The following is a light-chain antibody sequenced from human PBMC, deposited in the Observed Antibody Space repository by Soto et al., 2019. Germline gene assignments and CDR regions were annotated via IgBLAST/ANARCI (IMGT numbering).Light chain of an antibody. CDR3: HQRTYRPPRVT. V-gene: IGKV3-11*01. CDR1: QSVGSY. CDR2: DAS. J-gene: IGKJ5*01. Sequence: EIVLTQSPATLSLSPGESATLSCRAGQSVGSYLAWFQVKPGQAPRLLIYDASNRVPGIPARFSGRGSGTDFTLTISSLEPEDFADYYCHQRTYRPPRVTFGPGTRLEI.